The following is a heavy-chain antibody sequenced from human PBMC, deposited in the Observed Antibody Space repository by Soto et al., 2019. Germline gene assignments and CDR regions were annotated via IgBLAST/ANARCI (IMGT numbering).Heavy chain of an antibody. CDR1: GGTFSSYA. D-gene: IGHD6-13*01. CDR3: ARDNKKAAPRRSRYYYYYYGMDV. Sequence: EASVKVSCKASGGTFSSYAISWVRQAPGQGLEWMGGIIPIFGTANYAQKFQGRVTITADESTSTAYMELSSLRSEDRGVYYCARDNKKAAPRRSRYYYYYYGMDVWGQGTTVTVSS. CDR2: IIPIFGTA. J-gene: IGHJ6*02. V-gene: IGHV1-69*13.